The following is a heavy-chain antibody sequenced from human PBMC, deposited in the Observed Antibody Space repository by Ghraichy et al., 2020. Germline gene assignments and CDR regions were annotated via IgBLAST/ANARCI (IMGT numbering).Heavy chain of an antibody. Sequence: SETLSPTCAVSGGSISSSSYYWGWIRQPPGKGLEWIGIIHYSGTTYYNPSLKSRLTISVDTSKNQFSLKLTSVTAADTAVYYCVRHSGCTTGVCHSYYYYGMDVWGQGTTVTVSS. V-gene: IGHV4-39*01. CDR3: VRHSGCTTGVCHSYYYYGMDV. J-gene: IGHJ6*02. CDR1: GGSISSSSYY. CDR2: IHYSGTT. D-gene: IGHD2-8*01.